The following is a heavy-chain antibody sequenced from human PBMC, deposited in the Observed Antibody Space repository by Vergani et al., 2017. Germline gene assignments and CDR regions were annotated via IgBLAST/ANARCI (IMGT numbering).Heavy chain of an antibody. D-gene: IGHD5-12*01. CDR3: ARLDPVATIRTQEDY. V-gene: IGHV4-34*02. CDR1: GESFSGYY. CDR2: INHSGST. J-gene: IGHJ4*02. Sequence: QVQLQQWGAGVVKPSGTLSLTCAVFGESFSGYYWSWIRQPPGKGLEWIGEINHSGSTNYNPSLKSRVTISVDTSKNQFSLKLSSVTAADTAVYYCARLDPVATIRTQEDYWGQGTLVTVSS.